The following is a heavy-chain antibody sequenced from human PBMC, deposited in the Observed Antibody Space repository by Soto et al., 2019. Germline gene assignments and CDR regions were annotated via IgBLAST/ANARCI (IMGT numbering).Heavy chain of an antibody. J-gene: IGHJ4*02. D-gene: IGHD2-21*02. CDR2: IYHSGST. CDR3: ARALDCGGDCLADRNFDY. CDR1: GGSSRSGGYS. V-gene: IGHV4-30-2*01. Sequence: PSETLSLTCAVSGGSSRSGGYSWSWIRQPPGKGLEWIGYIYHSGSTNYNPSLKSRVTISVDTSKNQFSLKLSSVTAADTAVYYCARALDCGGDCLADRNFDYWGQGTLVTVSS.